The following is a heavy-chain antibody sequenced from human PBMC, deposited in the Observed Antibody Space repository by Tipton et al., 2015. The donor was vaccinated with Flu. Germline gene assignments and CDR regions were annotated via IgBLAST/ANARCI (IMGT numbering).Heavy chain of an antibody. Sequence: SLRLSCAASGFTFSSYWMSWVRQAPGKGLEWVANIKQDGSEKYYVDSVKGRFTISRDNAKNSLYLQMNSLRVEDTAVYYCARVPDYYGSGSYYTTYYYYYYGMDVWGQGTTVTVSS. V-gene: IGHV3-7*01. CDR3: ARVPDYYGSGSYYTTYYYYYYGMDV. J-gene: IGHJ6*02. CDR1: GFTFSSYW. D-gene: IGHD3-10*01. CDR2: IKQDGSEK.